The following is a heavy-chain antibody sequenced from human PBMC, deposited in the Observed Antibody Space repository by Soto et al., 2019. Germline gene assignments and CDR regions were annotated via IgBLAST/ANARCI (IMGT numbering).Heavy chain of an antibody. D-gene: IGHD2-2*01. Sequence: GGSLRLSCAAAGFTFNNYARGWVRQAPGKGLEWVSAITDSGSDTYYVDSVKGRFTISRDNSKNTLYLQMNSLRAEDTAVYYCAKLGSSSWSPHYYFDYWGQGTLVTVSS. CDR2: ITDSGSDT. V-gene: IGHV3-23*01. CDR3: AKLGSSSWSPHYYFDY. J-gene: IGHJ4*02. CDR1: GFTFNNYA.